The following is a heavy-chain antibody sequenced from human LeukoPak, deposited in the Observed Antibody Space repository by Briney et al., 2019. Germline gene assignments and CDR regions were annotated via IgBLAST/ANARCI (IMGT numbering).Heavy chain of an antibody. Sequence: ASVKVSCKASGYTFTSYGISWVRQAPGQGLEWMGWISAYNGNTNYAQKLQGRVTMTTDTSTSTAYMELRSLRSDDTAVYYCARVPLRGYDYYYYYMDVWGKGTTVTIS. CDR1: GYTFTSYG. D-gene: IGHD5-12*01. V-gene: IGHV1-18*01. J-gene: IGHJ6*03. CDR2: ISAYNGNT. CDR3: ARVPLRGYDYYYYYMDV.